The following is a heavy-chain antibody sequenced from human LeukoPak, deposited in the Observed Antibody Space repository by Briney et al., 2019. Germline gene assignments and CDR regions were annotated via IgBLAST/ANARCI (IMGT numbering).Heavy chain of an antibody. CDR3: AREVYGSDYYYYYMDV. Sequence: SETLSLTCTVSGGSISSGSYYWSWIRQPAGNGLEWIGRIYTSGSTNYNPSLKSRVTISVDTSKNQFSLKLSSVTAADTAVYYCAREVYGSDYYYYYMDVWGKGTTVTISS. J-gene: IGHJ6*03. V-gene: IGHV4-61*02. CDR1: GGSISSGSYY. D-gene: IGHD3-10*01. CDR2: IYTSGST.